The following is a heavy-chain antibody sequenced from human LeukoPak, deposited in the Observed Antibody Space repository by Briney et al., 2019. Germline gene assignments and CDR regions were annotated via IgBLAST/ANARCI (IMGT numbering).Heavy chain of an antibody. D-gene: IGHD3-3*01. J-gene: IGHJ5*02. V-gene: IGHV5-51*01. CDR3: ARFTNYDFWSGTPDDWFDP. Sequence: PGESLQISCQGSGYSFTSYWIGWVRQMPGKGLEWMGIIYPGDSDTRYSPSFQGQVTISADKSISTAYLQWSSLKASDTAMYYCARFTNYDFWSGTPDDWFDPWGQGTLVTVSS. CDR2: IYPGDSDT. CDR1: GYSFTSYW.